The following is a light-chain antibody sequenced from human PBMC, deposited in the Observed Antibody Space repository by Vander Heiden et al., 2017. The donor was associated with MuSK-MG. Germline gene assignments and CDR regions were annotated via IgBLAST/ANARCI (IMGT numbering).Light chain of an antibody. CDR1: QSVSTS. V-gene: IGKV3-15*01. CDR2: GAS. Sequence: EVVMTQSPGTLSVSPGEGATLSCRASQSVSTSVAWYQQKPGQGPRLLIYGASTRATGIPARFRGSGSGTEFTLTISSLQSEDFAVYYCQQYNDWPPLTFGGGTKVEIK. J-gene: IGKJ4*01. CDR3: QQYNDWPPLT.